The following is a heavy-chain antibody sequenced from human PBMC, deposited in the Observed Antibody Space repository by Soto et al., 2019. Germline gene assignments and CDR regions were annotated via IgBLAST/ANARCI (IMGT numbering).Heavy chain of an antibody. CDR3: ARSSQWLVGGLDY. CDR2: ISSSSSTI. CDR1: GFTFSSYN. Sequence: EVQLVESGGGLVQPGGSLRLSCAASGFTFSSYNMNWVRQAPGKGLEWVSYISSSSSTIYYADSVKGRFTISRDNAKNSLYLQMNSVRAEDTAVYYCARSSQWLVGGLDYWGQGTLVTVSS. J-gene: IGHJ4*02. D-gene: IGHD6-19*01. V-gene: IGHV3-48*01.